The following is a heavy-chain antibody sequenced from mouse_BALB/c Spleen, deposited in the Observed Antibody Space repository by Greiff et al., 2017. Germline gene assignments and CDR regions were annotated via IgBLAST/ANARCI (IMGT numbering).Heavy chain of an antibody. CDR1: GFSLTSYG. CDR3: ARDEGSMVRRGFAY. CDR2: IWAGGST. D-gene: IGHD1-1*02. V-gene: IGHV2-9*02. Sequence: VQLQESGPGLVAPSQSLSITCTVSGFSLTSYGVHWVRQPPGKGLEWLGVIWAGGSTHYNSALMSRLSISKDNSKSQVFLKMNSLQTDDTAMYYCARDEGSMVRRGFAYWGQGTLVTVSA. J-gene: IGHJ3*01.